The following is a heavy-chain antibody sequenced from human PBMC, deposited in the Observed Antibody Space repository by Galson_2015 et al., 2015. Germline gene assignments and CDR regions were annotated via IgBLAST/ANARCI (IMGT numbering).Heavy chain of an antibody. CDR2: IYYSGST. J-gene: IGHJ6*02. Sequence: ETLSLTCTVSGGSISSYYWSWIRQPPGKRLEWIGSIYYSGSTYYNPSLKSRVTISIDTSNNQFSLKLSSVTAADTAVYYCARHERSTLSNAIDVWGQGTTVTVSS. CDR1: GGSISSYY. CDR3: ARHERSTLSNAIDV. D-gene: IGHD1-1*01. V-gene: IGHV4-59*05.